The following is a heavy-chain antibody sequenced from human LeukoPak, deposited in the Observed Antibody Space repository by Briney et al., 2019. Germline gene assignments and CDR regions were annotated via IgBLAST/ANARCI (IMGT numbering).Heavy chain of an antibody. J-gene: IGHJ6*03. V-gene: IGHV1-2*02. Sequence: ASVKVSCKTSGYRFTGYYKHWVRQAPGQGLEWMGWINPNSGGTNYAQKFQGRVTMTRDTSISTAYMELSRLRSDDTAVYYCATRYGSGRSYYYYYMDVWGKGTTVTISS. CDR1: GYRFTGYY. CDR3: ATRYGSGRSYYYYYMDV. D-gene: IGHD3-10*01. CDR2: INPNSGGT.